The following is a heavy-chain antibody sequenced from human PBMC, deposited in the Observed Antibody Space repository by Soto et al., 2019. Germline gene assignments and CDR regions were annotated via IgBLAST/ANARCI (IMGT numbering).Heavy chain of an antibody. J-gene: IGHJ6*02. CDR2: INPSGGST. D-gene: IGHD3-3*01. CDR3: ARDWSAIFGVVILPDGMDV. V-gene: IGHV1-46*01. Sequence: GASVKVSCKASGYTFTSYYMHWLRQSPGQGLEWMGIINPSGGSTSYAQKFQGRVTMTRDTSTSTVYMELSSLRSEDTAVYYCARDWSAIFGVVILPDGMDVWGQGTTVTVSS. CDR1: GYTFTSYY.